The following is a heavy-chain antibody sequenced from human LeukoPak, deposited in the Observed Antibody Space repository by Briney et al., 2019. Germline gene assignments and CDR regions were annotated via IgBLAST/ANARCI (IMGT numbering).Heavy chain of an antibody. D-gene: IGHD2-21*02. J-gene: IGHJ4*02. CDR3: ATDWRGGHCNFAY. CDR1: GFAFSSYG. V-gene: IGHV3-30*02. CDR2: IQFDGSDN. Sequence: GWPLRLSCAASGFAFSSYGVHGGRQAAGKGVGGGAYIQFDGSDNSYADSVKRRFTISSENSKNTVYLQSNSHRSEDTALYCFATDWRGGHCNFAYWGQGPLVPLSS.